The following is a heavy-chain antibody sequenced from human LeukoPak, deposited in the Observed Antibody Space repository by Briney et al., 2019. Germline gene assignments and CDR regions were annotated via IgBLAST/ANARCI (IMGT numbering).Heavy chain of an antibody. D-gene: IGHD3-22*01. J-gene: IGHJ6*02. CDR2: VIATDAST. CDR3: AKSSDSSGRYTHGLDV. CDR1: GFTFTTYA. V-gene: IGHV3-23*01. Sequence: GGSLRLSCAASGFTFTTYAMAWVRQAPGEGLEWVSSVIATDASTRYADSVRGRFTISRDNFRNTVYLQMNSLRAEDTAIYYCAKSSDSSGRYTHGLDVWGQGTTVTVSS.